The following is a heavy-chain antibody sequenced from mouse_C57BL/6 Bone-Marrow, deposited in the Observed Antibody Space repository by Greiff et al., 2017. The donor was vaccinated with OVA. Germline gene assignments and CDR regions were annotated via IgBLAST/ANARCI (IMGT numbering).Heavy chain of an antibody. D-gene: IGHD2-1*01. J-gene: IGHJ3*01. V-gene: IGHV6-3*01. CDR3: TDIHGNPSWFAY. Sequence: EVKLVESGGGLVQPGGSMKLSCVASGFTFSNYWMNWVRQSPEKGLEWVAQIRFKSDNYATPYAESVTGRFTISRYDSKSSVYLQMNNLRADDTGIYYCTDIHGNPSWFAYWGQGTLVTVSA. CDR1: GFTFSNYW. CDR2: IRFKSDNYAT.